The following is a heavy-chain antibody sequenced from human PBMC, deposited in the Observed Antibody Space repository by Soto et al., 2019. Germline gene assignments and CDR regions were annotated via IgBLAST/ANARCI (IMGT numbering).Heavy chain of an antibody. V-gene: IGHV1-8*01. Sequence: QVQLVQSGAEVKKPGASVKVSCKASGYTFTSYDINWVRQATGQGLEWMGWMNPNSGNTGYAQKFQGRVTMTRNTSXSTAYMELSSLRSEDTAVYYCARGLEQQWLYWFDPWGQGTLVTVSS. D-gene: IGHD6-19*01. J-gene: IGHJ5*02. CDR2: MNPNSGNT. CDR1: GYTFTSYD. CDR3: ARGLEQQWLYWFDP.